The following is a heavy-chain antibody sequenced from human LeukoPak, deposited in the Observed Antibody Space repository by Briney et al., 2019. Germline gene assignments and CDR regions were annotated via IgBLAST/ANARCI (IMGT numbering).Heavy chain of an antibody. CDR3: ANLRGTGEYYFDY. V-gene: IGHV3-23*01. D-gene: IGHD3/OR15-3a*01. CDR1: GFTFSSYA. Sequence: PGGSLRLSCAAAGFTFSSYAMSWVRQAPGKGLEWVSAISGSGGSTYYADSVKGRFTISRDNSKNTLYLQMNSLRAEDTAVYYCANLRGTGEYYFDYWGQGTLVTASS. J-gene: IGHJ4*02. CDR2: ISGSGGST.